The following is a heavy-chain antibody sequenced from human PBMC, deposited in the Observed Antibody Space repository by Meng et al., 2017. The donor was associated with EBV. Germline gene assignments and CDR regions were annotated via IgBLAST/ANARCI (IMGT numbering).Heavy chain of an antibody. CDR1: GGTFRSDA. CDR2: LIPMSDAP. J-gene: IGHJ4*02. V-gene: IGHV1-69*01. Sequence: QGQLVQSGAEVKKPGSSVKVSCKTPGGTFRSDAVSWVRQAPGQGLEWMGGLIPMSDAPHYAQKFQGRVTMTADESTNTHYMDLSGLRFEDTAVYYCASESGRGFTPDYWGQGTLVTVSS. D-gene: IGHD3-10*01. CDR3: ASESGRGFTPDY.